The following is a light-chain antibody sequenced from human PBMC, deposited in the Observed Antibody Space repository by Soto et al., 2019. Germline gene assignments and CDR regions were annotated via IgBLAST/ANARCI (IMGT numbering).Light chain of an antibody. V-gene: IGKV3-15*01. CDR3: QQYYNWPT. CDR2: GAS. Sequence: EIVLTQSPATLSVSPGEGATLSCRASQSVSVNVAWYQQRPGQTPRLLIYGASTRANGIPIRFSGRGSGTEFTLTISSLQSDDCAVYYCQQYYNWPTFGQGTRLEI. CDR1: QSVSVN. J-gene: IGKJ5*01.